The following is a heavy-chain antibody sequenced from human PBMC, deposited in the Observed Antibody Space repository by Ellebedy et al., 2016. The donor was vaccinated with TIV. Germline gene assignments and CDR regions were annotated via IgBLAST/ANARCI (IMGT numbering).Heavy chain of an antibody. J-gene: IGHJ4*02. V-gene: IGHV3-23*01. CDR2: ISGSLHTT. Sequence: GESLKISCVGSGYTFSGYAMSWVRQAPGKGLEWISGISGSLHTTHYADSVKGRFTISRDNSKNTLFLQMNSLRTVDNAVYYCARELQHFRAFDSWGQGTLVTVSS. CDR3: ARELQHFRAFDS. D-gene: IGHD1-1*01. CDR1: GYTFSGYA.